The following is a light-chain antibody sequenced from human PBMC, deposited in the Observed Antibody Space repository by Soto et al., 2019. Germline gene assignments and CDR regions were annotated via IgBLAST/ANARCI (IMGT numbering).Light chain of an antibody. CDR2: GAS. CDR1: QSVSNN. J-gene: IGKJ3*01. V-gene: IGKV3-15*01. CDR3: QQYNNWPPFT. Sequence: EIVMTQSPATLSVSPGERATLSCRASQSVSNNLAWYQQKPGQAPRLLIYGASTRATGLPDRFSGSGSGTEFTLTISSLQSEDFAVYYCQQYNNWPPFTFGPGTKVDFK.